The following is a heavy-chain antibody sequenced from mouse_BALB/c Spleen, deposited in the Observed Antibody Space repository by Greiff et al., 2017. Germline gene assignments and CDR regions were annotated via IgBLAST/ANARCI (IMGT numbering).Heavy chain of an antibody. D-gene: IGHD1-2*01. J-gene: IGHJ3*01. CDR1: GYTFTDYN. V-gene: IGHV1S29*02. CDR2: IYPYNGGT. CDR3: ARDWGITTATVAY. Sequence: VQLQQSAAELARPGASVKISCKASGYTFTDYNMHWVKQSHGKSLEWIGYIYPYNGGTGYNQKFKSKATLTVDNSSSTAYMELRSLTSEDSAVYYCARDWGITTATVAYWGQGTLVTVSA.